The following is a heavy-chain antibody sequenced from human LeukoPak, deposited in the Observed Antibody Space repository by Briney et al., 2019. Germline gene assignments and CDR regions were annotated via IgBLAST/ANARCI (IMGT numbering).Heavy chain of an antibody. D-gene: IGHD2-2*01. Sequence: TSQTLSLTCTVSGGSFSSGDYSWNWIRQPAGQGLEWIGRLFSSGTTNYNPSLKSRVTISGDTSNNQFSLKLSSVTAADTAVYYCAKGVPAAPDAFDIWGQGTMVTVSS. CDR1: GGSFSSGDYS. V-gene: IGHV4-61*02. CDR2: LFSSGTT. J-gene: IGHJ3*02. CDR3: AKGVPAAPDAFDI.